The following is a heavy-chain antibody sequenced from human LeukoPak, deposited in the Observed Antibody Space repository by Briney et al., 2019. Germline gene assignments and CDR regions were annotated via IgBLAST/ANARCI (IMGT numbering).Heavy chain of an antibody. D-gene: IGHD3-3*01. J-gene: IGHJ4*02. CDR2: LNQDGSQK. CDR3: ARWRSQQPEFDL. V-gene: IGHV3-7*01. Sequence: GGSLRLSCAGSGFTFSSHWIGWVRQAPGKGLEWVAHLNQDGSQKYYVDSVEGRFAISRDNAKNSLYLQMNSLRAEDTAIYYCARWRSQQPEFDLWGQGTLATISS. CDR1: GFTFSSHW.